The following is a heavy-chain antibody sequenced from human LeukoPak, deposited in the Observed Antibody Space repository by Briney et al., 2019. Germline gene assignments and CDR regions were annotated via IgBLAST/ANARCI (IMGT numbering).Heavy chain of an antibody. V-gene: IGHV1-69*13. CDR1: GGTFSSYA. CDR2: ITPIFGTA. J-gene: IGHJ4*02. D-gene: IGHD4-23*01. Sequence: ASVKVSCKASGGTFSSYAISWVRQAPGQGLEWMGGITPIFGTANYAQKFQGRVAITADESTSTAYMELSSLRSEDTAVYYCAGDYGGKPIDYWGQGTLVTVSS. CDR3: AGDYGGKPIDY.